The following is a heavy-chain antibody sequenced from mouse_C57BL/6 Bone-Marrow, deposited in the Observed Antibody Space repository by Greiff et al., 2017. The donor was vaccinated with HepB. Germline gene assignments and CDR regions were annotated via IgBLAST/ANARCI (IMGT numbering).Heavy chain of an antibody. V-gene: IGHV5-4*03. J-gene: IGHJ2*01. CDR2: ISDGGSYT. D-gene: IGHD1-1*01. Sequence: EVKLVESGGGLVKPGGSLKLSCAASGFTFSSYAMSWVRQTPEKRLEWVATISDGGSYTYYPDNVKGRFTISRDNAKNNLYLQMSHLKSEDTAMYYCAKGGYYGSSSLYWGQGTTLTVSS. CDR3: AKGGYYGSSSLY. CDR1: GFTFSSYA.